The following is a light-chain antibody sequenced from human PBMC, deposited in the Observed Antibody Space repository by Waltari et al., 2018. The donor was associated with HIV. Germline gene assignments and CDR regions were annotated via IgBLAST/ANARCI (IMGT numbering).Light chain of an antibody. CDR2: SNN. V-gene: IGLV1-44*01. CDR1: SSNIGKHT. CDR3: SSYTTIYTWV. J-gene: IGLJ3*02. Sequence: QSVLTQPPSASGTPGQRVTISCSGSSSNIGKHTVNCYQQLPGPAPKLLIYSNNQRPSWVPYRFSGSKSGTAASLTISGLQAEDEADYYCSSYTTIYTWVFGGGTKLTVL.